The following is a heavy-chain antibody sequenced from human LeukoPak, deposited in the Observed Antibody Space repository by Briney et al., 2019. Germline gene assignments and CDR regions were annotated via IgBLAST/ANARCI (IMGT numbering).Heavy chain of an antibody. CDR1: GYTFTSYG. V-gene: IGHV1-18*04. CDR3: ARDFDGSGSYGEFDP. J-gene: IGHJ5*02. Sequence: ASVNVSCKASGYTFTSYGISWVRQAPGQGLEWMGCISAYNGNTNYAQKLQGRVTMTTDSSTSTAYMELRSMRSDDTAVYYCARDFDGSGSYGEFDPWGQGTLVTVSS. CDR2: ISAYNGNT. D-gene: IGHD3-10*01.